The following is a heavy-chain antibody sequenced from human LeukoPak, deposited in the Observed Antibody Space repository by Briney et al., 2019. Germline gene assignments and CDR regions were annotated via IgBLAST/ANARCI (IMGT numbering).Heavy chain of an antibody. D-gene: IGHD6-13*01. CDR1: GFTFSSYA. J-gene: IGHJ5*02. V-gene: IGHV3-23*01. Sequence: GGSLRLSCAASGFTFSSYAMNWVRQAPGKGLEWVSAISGSGGTTYYADSVRGGFTISRDNSKNTLYLQMNSLRAEDTAVYYCAKPENDIPTVAAATDPWGQGTLVTVSS. CDR3: AKPENDIPTVAAATDP. CDR2: ISGSGGTT.